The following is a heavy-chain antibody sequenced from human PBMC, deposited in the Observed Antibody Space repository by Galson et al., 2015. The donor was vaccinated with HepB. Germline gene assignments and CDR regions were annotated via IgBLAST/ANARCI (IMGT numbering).Heavy chain of an antibody. D-gene: IGHD1-26*01. CDR2: TYYRSKWSN. CDR1: GDSVSNNGAA. V-gene: IGHV6-1*01. Sequence: CAISGDSVSNNGAAWNWIRQSPSRGLEWLGRTYYRSKWSNDYAVSVRSRIAINPDTSKDQFSLQLNSVTPEDTAVYYCAKSIVGANWFDPWGQGTLVTVSS. CDR3: AKSIVGANWFDP. J-gene: IGHJ5*02.